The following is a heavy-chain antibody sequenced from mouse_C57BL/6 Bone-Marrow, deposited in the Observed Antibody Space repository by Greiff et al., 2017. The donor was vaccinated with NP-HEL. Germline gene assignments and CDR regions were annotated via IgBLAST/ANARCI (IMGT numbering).Heavy chain of an antibody. Sequence: DVQLQESGPELVKPGASVKIPCKASGYTFTDYNMDWVKQSHGKSLEWIGDINPNNGGTIYNQKFKGKATLTVDKSSSTAYMELRSLTSEDTAVYYCARRATVVATNYFDYWGQGTTLTVSS. CDR2: INPNNGGT. CDR3: ARRATVVATNYFDY. V-gene: IGHV1-18*01. CDR1: GYTFTDYN. J-gene: IGHJ2*01. D-gene: IGHD1-1*01.